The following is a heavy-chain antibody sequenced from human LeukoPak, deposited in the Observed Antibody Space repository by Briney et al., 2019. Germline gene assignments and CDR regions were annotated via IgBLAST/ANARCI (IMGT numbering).Heavy chain of an antibody. CDR2: ISGSGGAT. J-gene: IGHJ1*01. Sequence: GGSLRLSCAASGFTFSSYAMSWVRQAPGKGLEWVSGISGSGGATNYADSVKGRFTISRDNSKNTLYLQMNSLRAEDTAVYYCGGVRIQHWGRGTLVTVSS. D-gene: IGHD1-26*01. V-gene: IGHV3-23*01. CDR1: GFTFSSYA. CDR3: GGVRIQH.